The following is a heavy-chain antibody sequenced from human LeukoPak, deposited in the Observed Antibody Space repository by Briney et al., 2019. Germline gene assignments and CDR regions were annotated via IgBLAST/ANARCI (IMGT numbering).Heavy chain of an antibody. CDR1: GGSFSGYY. D-gene: IGHD3-10*01. Sequence: SETLSLTCAVYGGSFSGYYWSWIRQPPGKGLEWIGEINHSGSTNYNPSLKSRVTISVDTSKNQFSQKLSSVTAADTAVYYCARARRTMVRGLYFDYWGQGTLVTVSS. J-gene: IGHJ4*02. V-gene: IGHV4-34*01. CDR3: ARARRTMVRGLYFDY. CDR2: INHSGST.